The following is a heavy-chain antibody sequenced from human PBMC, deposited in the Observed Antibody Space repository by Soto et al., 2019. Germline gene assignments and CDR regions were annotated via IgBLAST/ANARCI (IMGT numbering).Heavy chain of an antibody. D-gene: IGHD2-15*01. Sequence: QVQLVQSGAEVKKPGSSVKVSCKASGGTFSSYAISWVRQAPGQGLEWMGGIIPIFGTANYEQKFQGRVTITADESTSTAYMELSSLRSEDTAVYYWAREGPLHYCSGGSCYFDYWGQGTLVTVSS. CDR2: IIPIFGTA. J-gene: IGHJ4*02. V-gene: IGHV1-69*01. CDR3: AREGPLHYCSGGSCYFDY. CDR1: GGTFSSYA.